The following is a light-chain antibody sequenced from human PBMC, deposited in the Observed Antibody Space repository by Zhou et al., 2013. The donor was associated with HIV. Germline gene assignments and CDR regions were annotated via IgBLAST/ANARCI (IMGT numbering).Light chain of an antibody. Sequence: DIQMTQSPSTLSASVGDRVTITCRASQSMSSWLAWYQLKPGKAPKLLIYKASSLESGVPSRFSGSGSGTDFTLTIDSLQPEDFATYYCLQHNVYPWTFGRGTRVDIK. CDR1: QSMSSW. CDR2: KAS. J-gene: IGKJ1*01. V-gene: IGKV1-5*03. CDR3: LQHNVYPWT.